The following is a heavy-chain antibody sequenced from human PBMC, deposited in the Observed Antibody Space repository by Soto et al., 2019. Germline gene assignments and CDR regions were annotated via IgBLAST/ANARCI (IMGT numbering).Heavy chain of an antibody. CDR2: IYYNGST. J-gene: IGHJ4*02. CDR3: ARLGAVMVRSDDY. Sequence: QLQLQESGPGLVKPSETLSLTCTVSGGSISSSSYYWGWIRQPPGKGLEWIGSIYYNGSTYYNPSLKIRVTISVDTSTNHFPLRLGSVTAAVTAVYYCARLGAVMVRSDDYWGQGTLVTVSS. V-gene: IGHV4-39*02. D-gene: IGHD3-10*01. CDR1: GGSISSSSYY.